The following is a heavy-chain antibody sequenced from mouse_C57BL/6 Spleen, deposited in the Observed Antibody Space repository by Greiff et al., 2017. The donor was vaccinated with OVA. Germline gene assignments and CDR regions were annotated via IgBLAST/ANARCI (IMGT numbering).Heavy chain of an antibody. Sequence: QVQLQQPGAELVRPGSSVKLSCKASGYTFTSYWMDWVKQRPGQGLEWIGNIYPSDSETHYNQKFKDKATLTVDKSSSTAYMQLSSLTSEDSAVYYCARQVLGAMDYWGQGTSVTVSS. D-gene: IGHD4-1*01. J-gene: IGHJ4*01. CDR3: ARQVLGAMDY. CDR2: IYPSDSET. V-gene: IGHV1-61*01. CDR1: GYTFTSYW.